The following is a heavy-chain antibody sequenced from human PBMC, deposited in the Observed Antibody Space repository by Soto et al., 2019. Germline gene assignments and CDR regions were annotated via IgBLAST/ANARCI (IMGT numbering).Heavy chain of an antibody. CDR2: IYYSGST. V-gene: IGHV4-39*01. CDR1: GGSISSSSYY. D-gene: IGHD3-22*01. J-gene: IGHJ4*02. CDR3: ARRAYYYDSRDY. Sequence: SEILSLTCTVSGGSISSSSYYWGWIRQPPGKGLEWIGSIYYSGSTYYNPSLKSRVTISVDTSKNQFSLKLSSVTAADTAVYYCARRAYYYDSRDYWGQGTLVTVSS.